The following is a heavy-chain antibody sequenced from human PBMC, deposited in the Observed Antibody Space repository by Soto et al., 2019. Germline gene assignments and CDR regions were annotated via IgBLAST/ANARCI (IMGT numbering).Heavy chain of an antibody. Sequence: SQTLSLTCAISGDSVSSNSAAWNWIRQSPSRGLEWLGRTYYRSKWYNDYAVSVKSRITINPDTSKNQFSLQLNSVTPEDTAVNYCARVLVPVRGKIDYEDGFDFWGQGTIVTVS. V-gene: IGHV6-1*01. CDR3: ARVLVPVRGKIDYEDGFDF. CDR2: TYYRSKWYN. CDR1: GDSVSSNSAA. J-gene: IGHJ3*01. D-gene: IGHD3-16*01.